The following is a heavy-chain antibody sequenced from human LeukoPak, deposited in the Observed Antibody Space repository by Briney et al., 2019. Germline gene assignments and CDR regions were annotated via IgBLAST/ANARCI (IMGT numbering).Heavy chain of an antibody. Sequence: GGSLRLSCEASGFTFSIYWMTWVRQAPGKGLEWVANIKQDGSEKYYVDSVKGRFTISRDNAKNSLYLQMNSLRAGDTAVYYCARVWRSYYNDYWGQGTLVTVSS. J-gene: IGHJ4*02. CDR2: IKQDGSEK. CDR1: GFTFSIYW. D-gene: IGHD3-10*01. CDR3: ARVWRSYYNDY. V-gene: IGHV3-7*01.